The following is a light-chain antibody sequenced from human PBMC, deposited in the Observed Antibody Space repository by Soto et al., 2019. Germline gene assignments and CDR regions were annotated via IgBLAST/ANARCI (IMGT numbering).Light chain of an antibody. CDR1: SSDVGGYNY. CDR3: CSYAGIYTYV. V-gene: IGLV2-11*01. J-gene: IGLJ1*01. Sequence: QSVLTQPRSVSGSPGQSVTISCTGISSDVGGYNYVSWYQQHPGKAPKLMIYDVSKRPSGVPDRFSGSKSGNTASLTISGLQAEDEADYYCCSYAGIYTYVFGTGTKVTVL. CDR2: DVS.